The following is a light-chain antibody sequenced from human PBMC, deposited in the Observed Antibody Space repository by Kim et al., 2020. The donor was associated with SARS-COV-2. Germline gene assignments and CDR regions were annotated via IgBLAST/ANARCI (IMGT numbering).Light chain of an antibody. CDR2: SNN. CDR3: AAWDDSLNGLV. Sequence: GQRVTIACSGSSTNIGSYTVNWYQQLPGTAPKLLIYSNNQRPSGVPDRFSGSTSGTSASLAISGLQSEDEADYYCAAWDDSLNGLVFGGGTQLTVL. V-gene: IGLV1-44*01. J-gene: IGLJ3*02. CDR1: STNIGSYT.